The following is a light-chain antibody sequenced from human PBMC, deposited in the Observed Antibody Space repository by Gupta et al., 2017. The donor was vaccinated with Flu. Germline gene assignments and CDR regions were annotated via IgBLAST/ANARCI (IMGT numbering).Light chain of an antibody. CDR3: QQRSNWPLT. CDR1: QSVSRY. CDR2: DAS. J-gene: IGKJ4*01. Sequence: EIGLTPSPATLSLSPGERATLSCRASQSVSRYLAWYQQKPGQAPRLLIYDASNRATGIPARFSGSGSGTDFTLTISSLEPEDFAVYYCQQRSNWPLTFGGGTKVEIK. V-gene: IGKV3-11*01.